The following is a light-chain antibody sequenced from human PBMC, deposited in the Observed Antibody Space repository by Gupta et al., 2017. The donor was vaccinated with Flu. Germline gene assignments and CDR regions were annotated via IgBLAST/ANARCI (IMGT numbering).Light chain of an antibody. CDR3: QQSYGLPYT. Sequence: PSSLSASVGDRVTVICRASQDISTYLIWFQQKPGKAPSLLIHSASTLRPGVPSRFSGNGSGTDFTLAISSLHPEDSASYFCQQSYGLPYTFGQGTKLEI. CDR1: QDISTY. J-gene: IGKJ2*01. V-gene: IGKV1-39*01. CDR2: SAS.